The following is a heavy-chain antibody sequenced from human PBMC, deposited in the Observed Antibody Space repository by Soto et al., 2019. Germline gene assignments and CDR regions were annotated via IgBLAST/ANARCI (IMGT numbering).Heavy chain of an antibody. CDR1: GFAFQNHG. J-gene: IGHJ2*01. CDR2: ISGSGVNA. Sequence: EVQLVESGGSVIRPGGSLRLSCAASGFAFQNHGMAWVRQVPGKGLEWVAGISGSGVNAGYADSVKGRFTISRDNGYNSLYLEINNLGVEDTAVYHCARKPHWQYWYFDLWGRGTLVTVSS. V-gene: IGHV3-20*01. CDR3: ARKPHWQYWYFDL. D-gene: IGHD1-1*01.